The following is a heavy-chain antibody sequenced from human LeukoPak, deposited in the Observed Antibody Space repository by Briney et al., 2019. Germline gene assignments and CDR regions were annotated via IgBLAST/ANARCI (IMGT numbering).Heavy chain of an antibody. D-gene: IGHD6-19*01. J-gene: IGHJ3*01. Sequence: ASVKVSCKASGYTFTSYYMHWVRQAPGQGLEWMGIINPSGGSTSYAQKFQGRVTMTRDTSTSTVYMELSSLRSEDTAVCYCARDGGPMGVAEFWFDPWGQGTMVTVSS. V-gene: IGHV1-46*01. CDR3: ARDGGPMGVAEFWFDP. CDR1: GYTFTSYY. CDR2: INPSGGST.